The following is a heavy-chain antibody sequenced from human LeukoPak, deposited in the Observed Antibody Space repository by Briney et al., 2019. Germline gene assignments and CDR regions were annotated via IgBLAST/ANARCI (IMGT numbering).Heavy chain of an antibody. CDR2: INPSGGST. J-gene: IGHJ1*01. V-gene: IGHV1-46*01. CDR3: ASYYSSTWYAGVEYFQH. Sequence: GASVKVSCKASGYTFTSYYMHWVRQAPGQGLEWMGMINPSGGSTSNAQKFQGRVTVTRDTSTSTVYMELSSLRSEDTAVYYCASYYSSTWYAGVEYFQHWGQGTLVTVSS. D-gene: IGHD2/OR15-2a*01. CDR1: GYTFTSYY.